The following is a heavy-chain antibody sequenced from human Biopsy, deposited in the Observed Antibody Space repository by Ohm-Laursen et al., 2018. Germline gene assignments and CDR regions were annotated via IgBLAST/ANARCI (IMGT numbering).Heavy chain of an antibody. Sequence: PTQPLTLTCTFSGFSLRSTGMRVSWVRQPPGKALEWLARVDWDYYTYFSPSLKTRLTITKDTSRDQVVLTLANVDPADTATYFCARTRVVGATRESYYYAMDIWGQGTTVTVSS. CDR2: VDWDYYT. CDR3: ARTRVVGATRESYYYAMDI. CDR1: GFSLRSTGMR. D-gene: IGHD1-26*01. J-gene: IGHJ6*02. V-gene: IGHV2-70*04.